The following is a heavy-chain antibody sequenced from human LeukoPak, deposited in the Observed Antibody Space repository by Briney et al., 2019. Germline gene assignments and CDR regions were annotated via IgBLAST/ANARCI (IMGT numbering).Heavy chain of an antibody. J-gene: IGHJ4*02. CDR3: AKCISRMTRYSSSSQPVDY. CDR2: ISGSGGST. Sequence: GGSLRLSCAASGFTFSSYSMNWVRQAPGKGLEWVSAISGSGGSTYYADSVKGRFTISRDNSKNTLYLQMNSLRAEDTAVYYCAKCISRMTRYSSSSQPVDYWGQGTLVTVSS. V-gene: IGHV3-23*01. D-gene: IGHD6-6*01. CDR1: GFTFSSYS.